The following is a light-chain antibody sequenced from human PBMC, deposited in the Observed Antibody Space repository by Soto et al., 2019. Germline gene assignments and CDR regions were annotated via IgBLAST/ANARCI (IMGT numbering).Light chain of an antibody. CDR2: DAS. CDR1: QSVSSY. J-gene: IGKJ5*01. CDR3: QQRSNWPPVT. Sequence: EIVLAHSQGTLSLSPCESATLSFSASQSVSSYLAWFQQKPGQAPRLLIYDASNRATGIPARFSGSGSGTDFTLTISSLEPEDFAVYYCQQRSNWPPVTFGQGTRLEIK. V-gene: IGKV3-11*01.